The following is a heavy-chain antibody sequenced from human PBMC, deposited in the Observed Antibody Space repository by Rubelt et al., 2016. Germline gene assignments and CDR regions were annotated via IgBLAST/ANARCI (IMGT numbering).Heavy chain of an antibody. Sequence: GGGLVQPGGSLRLSCAASGFTFGTYWMTWVRQPPGKGLEWVTNIRQDGNEKHYVDSVKGRFTISRDNSKSTLYLQMNSLGAEDTAGYYCAMRVVPTNPGGFDYWGQGALVTVSS. V-gene: IGHV3-7*03. J-gene: IGHJ4*02. CDR3: AMRVVPTNPGGFDY. CDR1: GFTFGTYW. CDR2: IRQDGNEK. D-gene: IGHD2-2*01.